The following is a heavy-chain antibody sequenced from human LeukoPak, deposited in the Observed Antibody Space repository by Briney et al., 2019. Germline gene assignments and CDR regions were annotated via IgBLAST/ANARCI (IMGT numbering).Heavy chain of an antibody. J-gene: IGHJ4*02. Sequence: GGSLRLSCAASGFTFNTYAMSWVRQAPGKGLEWVSAMSGSGGRTYYADSVKGRFTISRDNSKNTLYLQMNSLRAEDTAVYYCAKTRDDILTGYTKSYFDYWGQGTLVTVSS. CDR3: AKTRDDILTGYTKSYFDY. CDR2: MSGSGGRT. V-gene: IGHV3-23*01. D-gene: IGHD3-9*01. CDR1: GFTFNTYA.